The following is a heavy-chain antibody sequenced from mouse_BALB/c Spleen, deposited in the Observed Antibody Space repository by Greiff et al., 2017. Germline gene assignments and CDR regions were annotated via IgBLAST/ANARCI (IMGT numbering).Heavy chain of an antibody. CDR2: INPSNGRT. CDR3: ASLSTMVTGAY. Sequence: QVQLQQPGAELVKPGASVKLSCKASGYTFTSYWLHWVKQRPGQGLEWIGEINPSNGRTNYTEKFKSKATLTVDKSSSTAYMQLGSLTSEDSAVYYCASLSTMVTGAYRGQGTRVTDSA. J-gene: IGHJ3*01. D-gene: IGHD2-13*01. V-gene: IGHV1S81*02. CDR1: GYTFTSYW.